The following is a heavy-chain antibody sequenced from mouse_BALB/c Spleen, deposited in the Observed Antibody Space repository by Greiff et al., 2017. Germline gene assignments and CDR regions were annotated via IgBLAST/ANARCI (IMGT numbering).Heavy chain of an antibody. CDR1: GYTFTSYW. Sequence: QVQLKQSGAELVKPGASVKMSCKASGYTFTSYWMHWVKQRPGQGLEWIGVIDPSDSYTSYNQQFKGKATLTVYTSTSTAYMQLSSLTSEDSAVYYCTRVGYDYWGQGTLVTVSA. V-gene: IGHV1S127*01. CDR2: IDPSDSYT. J-gene: IGHJ3*01. CDR3: TRVGYDY. D-gene: IGHD2-3*01.